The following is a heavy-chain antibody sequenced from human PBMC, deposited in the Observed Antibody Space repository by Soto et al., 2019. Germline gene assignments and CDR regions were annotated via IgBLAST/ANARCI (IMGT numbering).Heavy chain of an antibody. CDR1: YGSFSGYY. D-gene: IGHD3-10*01. J-gene: IGHJ6*02. Sequence: SQTLSLTCTVYYGSFSGYYWSWILKPPIKLLEFIWEINHSGSTNYNPSLKSRVTISVDTSKNQFSLKLSSVTAADTAVYYCARGLFVGVTMVRGISNPSYYYGMEVWGQGTTVTVSS. V-gene: IGHV4-34*01. CDR2: INHSGST. CDR3: ARGLFVGVTMVRGISNPSYYYGMEV.